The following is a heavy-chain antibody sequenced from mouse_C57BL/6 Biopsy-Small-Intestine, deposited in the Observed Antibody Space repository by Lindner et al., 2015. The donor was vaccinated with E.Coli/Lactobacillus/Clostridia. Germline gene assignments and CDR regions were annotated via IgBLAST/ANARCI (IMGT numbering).Heavy chain of an antibody. CDR3: AREGNYDCDVLDY. Sequence: VQLQESGAEVMKPGASVKLSCKATGYTFTGYWIEWVKQRPGHGLEWIGEILPGSTGTKYNERFKGKATFTADTSSNTAYMQLSSLTTEDSAIYYCAREGNYDCDVLDYWGQGTALTVSS. CDR1: GYTFTGYW. CDR2: ILPGSTGT. V-gene: IGHV1-9*01. J-gene: IGHJ2*01. D-gene: IGHD2-4*01.